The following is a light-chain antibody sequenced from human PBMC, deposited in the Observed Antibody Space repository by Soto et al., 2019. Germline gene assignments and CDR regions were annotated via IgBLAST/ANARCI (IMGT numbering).Light chain of an antibody. CDR1: QSVSNSY. J-gene: IGKJ5*01. V-gene: IGKV3-20*01. CDR2: GAS. Sequence: EIVLTQSPGTLSLSPGESATLSCRASQSVSNSYLAWYQQNPGQAPRLLMYGASNRATGIPDRFSGSGSETDFTLTISRLEPEDFAVYYCQQYGTTRITFGQGTRLENK. CDR3: QQYGTTRIT.